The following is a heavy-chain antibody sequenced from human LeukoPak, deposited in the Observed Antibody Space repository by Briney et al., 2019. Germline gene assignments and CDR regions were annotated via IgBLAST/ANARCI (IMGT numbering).Heavy chain of an antibody. CDR2: IYSGGSA. V-gene: IGHV3-66*01. Sequence: GGSLRLSCAASGLTVSSNYINWVRQAPGKGLEWVSVIYSGGSADYADSVKGRFTISRDNSKNTVYLQMNSLTAEDTAVYHCARDPGGYSYNYYFDYWGQGTLVTVSP. J-gene: IGHJ4*02. CDR3: ARDPGGYSYNYYFDY. CDR1: GLTVSSNY. D-gene: IGHD5-18*01.